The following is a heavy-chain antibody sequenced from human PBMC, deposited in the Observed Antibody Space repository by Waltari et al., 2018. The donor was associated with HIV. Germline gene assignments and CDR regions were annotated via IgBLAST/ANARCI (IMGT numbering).Heavy chain of an antibody. D-gene: IGHD3-10*01. CDR3: ARETFFMVRGVSPYYVFNGVDV. J-gene: IGHJ6*02. CDR1: GGSIDNRNFV. CDR2: AYVPGAT. V-gene: IGHV4-61*02. Sequence: QVQLEESGPGLVKPSQTLSLTCPLPGGSIDNRNFVWSCPRQPAGKAPECIGRAYVPGATNYNPSLRGRVSISVDTSKRQISLRLTSVTAADTAVYYCARETFFMVRGVSPYYVFNGVDVWGRGTTVTVSS.